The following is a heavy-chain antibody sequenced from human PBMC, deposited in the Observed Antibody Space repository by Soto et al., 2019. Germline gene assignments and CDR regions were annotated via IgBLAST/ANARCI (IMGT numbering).Heavy chain of an antibody. Sequence: QVQLQESGPGLVKPSQTLSLTCTVSGGSISSGDYYWSWIRQPPGKGLEWIGYIYYSGSTYYNPSIKSRVTISVDTSKNQFSLKLSSVTAADTAVYYCARDRIPGTTLGWFVPWGQGTMVTVSS. J-gene: IGHJ5*02. CDR3: ARDRIPGTTLGWFVP. CDR2: IYYSGST. V-gene: IGHV4-30-4*01. D-gene: IGHD1-7*01. CDR1: GGSISSGDYY.